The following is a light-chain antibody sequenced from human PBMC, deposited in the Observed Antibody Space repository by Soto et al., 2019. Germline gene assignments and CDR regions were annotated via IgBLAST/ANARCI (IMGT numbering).Light chain of an antibody. CDR3: QSADSSGTYV. CDR2: KDS. V-gene: IGLV3-25*02. Sequence: SYELTQPPSVSVSPGQTARITCSGDALPKQYAYWYQQKPGQAPVLVIYKDSERPSGIPERFSGSSSGTTVTLTISGVQAEDEADYYCQSADSSGTYVFGTGTKRTVL. J-gene: IGLJ1*01. CDR1: ALPKQY.